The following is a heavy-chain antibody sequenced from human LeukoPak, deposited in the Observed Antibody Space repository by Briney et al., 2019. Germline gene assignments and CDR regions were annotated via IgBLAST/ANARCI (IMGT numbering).Heavy chain of an antibody. CDR3: ARGMIAAAGSFDY. Sequence: PGGSLRLSCAASGFTFSSYAMHWVRQAPGKGLEWVAVISYDGSNKYYAGSVKGRFTISRDNSKNTLYLQMNSLRAEDTAVYYCARGMIAAAGSFDYWGQGTLVTVSS. CDR1: GFTFSSYA. D-gene: IGHD6-13*01. J-gene: IGHJ4*02. V-gene: IGHV3-30*04. CDR2: ISYDGSNK.